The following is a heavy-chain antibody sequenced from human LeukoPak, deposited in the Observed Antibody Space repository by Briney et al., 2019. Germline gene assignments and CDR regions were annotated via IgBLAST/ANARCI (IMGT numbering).Heavy chain of an antibody. CDR3: ARRSIAVAGTQNY. Sequence: SETLSLTCTVSGGSISSSSYYWGWIRQPPGKGLEWIGSIYYSGSTYYNPSLKSRVTISVDTSKTQFSLKLSYVTAADTAVYYCARRSIAVAGTQNYWGQGTLVTVSS. V-gene: IGHV4-39*01. CDR2: IYYSGST. CDR1: GGSISSSSYY. J-gene: IGHJ4*02. D-gene: IGHD6-19*01.